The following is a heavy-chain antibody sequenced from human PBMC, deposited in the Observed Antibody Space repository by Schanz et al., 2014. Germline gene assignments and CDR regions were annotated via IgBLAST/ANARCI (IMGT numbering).Heavy chain of an antibody. J-gene: IGHJ3*02. CDR2: IKGKTDGGTA. V-gene: IGHV3-15*01. CDR3: AKGRFGELSAFDI. Sequence: EVQLLESGGGLVQPGGSLRLSCAASGFTFSSYAMNWVRQAPGKGLEWVGRIKGKTDGGTADYAAPMKGRFTISRDDSKNTLYLQMNSLRAEDTAVYYCAKGRFGELSAFDIWGQGTMVTVSS. D-gene: IGHD3-10*01. CDR1: GFTFSSYA.